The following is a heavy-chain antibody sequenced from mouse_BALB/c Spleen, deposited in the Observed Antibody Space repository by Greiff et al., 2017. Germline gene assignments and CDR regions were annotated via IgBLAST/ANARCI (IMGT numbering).Heavy chain of an antibody. CDR3: ARDRGLRRDYAMDY. J-gene: IGHJ4*01. D-gene: IGHD2-4*01. CDR1: GFTFSSYG. CDR2: INSNGGST. Sequence: EVKLMESGGGLVQPGGSLKLSCAASGFTFSSYGMSWVRQTPDKRLELVATINSNGGSTYYPDSVKGRFTISRDNAKNTLYLQMSSLKSEDTAMYYGARDRGLRRDYAMDYWGQGTSVTVSS. V-gene: IGHV5-6-3*01.